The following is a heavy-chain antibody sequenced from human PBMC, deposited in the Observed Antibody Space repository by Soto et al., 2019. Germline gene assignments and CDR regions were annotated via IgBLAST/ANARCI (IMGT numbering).Heavy chain of an antibody. CDR3: VGSSYWDFDY. V-gene: IGHV3-66*01. J-gene: IGHJ4*02. D-gene: IGHD2-15*01. CDR1: GFRFSYSA. Sequence: GGSLRLSCAASGFRFSYSAMHWARQAPGERLEWVAIIYSSGTTYYADSVKDRFTISRDNSKNTLFLQLHSLRAEDTAVYYCVGSSYWDFDYWGQGTLVTVS. CDR2: IYSSGTT.